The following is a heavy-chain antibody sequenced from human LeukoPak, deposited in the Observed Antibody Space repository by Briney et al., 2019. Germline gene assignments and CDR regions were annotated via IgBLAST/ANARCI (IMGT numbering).Heavy chain of an antibody. D-gene: IGHD4-17*01. Sequence: ASVKVSCKASGGTFRSYGISWVRQAPGQGLEWMGRIIPILGIANYAQKFQGRVTITADKSTSTAYMELSSLRSEDTAVYYCAVLRSKYYFDYWGQGTLVTVSS. CDR1: GGTFRSYG. CDR2: IIPILGIA. J-gene: IGHJ4*02. V-gene: IGHV1-69*04. CDR3: AVLRSKYYFDY.